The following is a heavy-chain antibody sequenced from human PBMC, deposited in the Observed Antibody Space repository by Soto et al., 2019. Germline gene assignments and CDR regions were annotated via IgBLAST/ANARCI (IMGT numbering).Heavy chain of an antibody. CDR3: AKTGVDTAMVIDY. D-gene: IGHD5-18*01. J-gene: IGHJ4*02. CDR2: ISYDGSNK. V-gene: IGHV3-30*18. Sequence: VGSLRLSCAASGFTFSSYGMHWVRQAPGKGLEWVAVISYDGSNKYYADSVKGRFTISRDNSKNTLYLQMNSLRAEDTAVYYYAKTGVDTAMVIDYWGQGTLVTVSS. CDR1: GFTFSSYG.